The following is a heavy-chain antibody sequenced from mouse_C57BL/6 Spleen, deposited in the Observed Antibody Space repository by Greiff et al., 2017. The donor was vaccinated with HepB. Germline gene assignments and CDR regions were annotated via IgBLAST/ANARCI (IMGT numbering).Heavy chain of an antibody. Sequence: QVQLKQSGAELVRPGASVTLSCKASGYTFTDYEMHWVKQTPVHGLEWIGAIDPETGGTAYNQKFKGKAILTADKSSSTAYMELRSLTSEDSAVYYCTRKDYGSRETLYAMDYWGQGTSVTVSS. J-gene: IGHJ4*01. V-gene: IGHV1-15*01. CDR3: TRKDYGSRETLYAMDY. CDR2: IDPETGGT. CDR1: GYTFTDYE. D-gene: IGHD1-1*01.